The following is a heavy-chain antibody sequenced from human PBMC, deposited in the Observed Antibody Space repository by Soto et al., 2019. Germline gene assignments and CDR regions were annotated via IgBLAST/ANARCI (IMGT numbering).Heavy chain of an antibody. Sequence: QVQLQESGPGLVKPSQTLSLTCTVSGGSISSGDYYWSWIRQPPGKGLEWIGYIYYSGSTYYNPSLKSRVTISVDTSTTQFSLKLSSVTAADTAVYYCARAGGDNNWFDPWGQGTLVTVSS. J-gene: IGHJ5*02. V-gene: IGHV4-30-4*01. CDR2: IYYSGST. D-gene: IGHD2-21*02. CDR3: ARAGGDNNWFDP. CDR1: GGSISSGDYY.